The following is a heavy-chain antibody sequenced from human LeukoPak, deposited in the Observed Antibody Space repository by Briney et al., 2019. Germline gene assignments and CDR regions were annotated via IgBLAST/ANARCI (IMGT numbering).Heavy chain of an antibody. Sequence: GGSLRLSCAASGFTFSSYAMSWVRQAPGKGLEWVSAISGSGGSTYYADSVKGRFTISRDNSKNTLYLQMNSLTDEDTAIYYCARSPGYSYGHIDFWGQGTLVTVSS. J-gene: IGHJ4*02. CDR3: ARSPGYSYGHIDF. D-gene: IGHD5-18*01. V-gene: IGHV3-23*01. CDR1: GFTFSSYA. CDR2: ISGSGGST.